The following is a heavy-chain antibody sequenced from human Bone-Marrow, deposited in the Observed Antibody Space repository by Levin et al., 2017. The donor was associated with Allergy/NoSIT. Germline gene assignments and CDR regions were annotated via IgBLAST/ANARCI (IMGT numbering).Heavy chain of an antibody. CDR1: GFSLSNFG. D-gene: IGHD6-19*01. CDR3: AKPSSGWDGEIIY. CDR2: LGVSGTET. Sequence: GESLKISCTASGFSLSNFGMSWVRQAPGKGLEWVSTLGVSGTETFYAESVKGRFTISRDSSKNTLYLQMNSLRAEDTATYYCAKPSSGWDGEIIYWGQGTLVTVSS. V-gene: IGHV3-23*01. J-gene: IGHJ4*02.